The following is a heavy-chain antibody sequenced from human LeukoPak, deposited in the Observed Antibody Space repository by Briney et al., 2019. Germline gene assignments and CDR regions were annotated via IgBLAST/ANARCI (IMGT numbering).Heavy chain of an antibody. J-gene: IGHJ4*02. CDR3: ARYYDILSGEFDY. CDR2: IYYSGST. Sequence: SQTLSLTCTVSGGSISSGDYYWSWIRQPPGKGLEWIGYIYYSGSTNYNPSLKSRVTISVDTSKNQFSLKLSSVTAADTAVYYCARYYDILSGEFDYWGQGTLVTVSS. V-gene: IGHV4-61*08. D-gene: IGHD3-9*01. CDR1: GGSISSGDYY.